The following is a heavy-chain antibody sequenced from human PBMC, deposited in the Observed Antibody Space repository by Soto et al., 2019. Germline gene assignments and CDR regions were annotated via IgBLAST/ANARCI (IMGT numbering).Heavy chain of an antibody. CDR2: ISGSGGST. CDR1: GFTFGSYA. D-gene: IGHD3-9*01. J-gene: IGHJ5*02. V-gene: IGHV3-23*01. Sequence: GGSLRLSCAASGFTFGSYAMSWVRQAPGKGLEWVSAISGSGGSTYYADSVKGRFTISRDNSKNTLYLQMNSLRAEDTAVYYCAKGAAYYDILTANWFDPWGQGTLVTVSS. CDR3: AKGAAYYDILTANWFDP.